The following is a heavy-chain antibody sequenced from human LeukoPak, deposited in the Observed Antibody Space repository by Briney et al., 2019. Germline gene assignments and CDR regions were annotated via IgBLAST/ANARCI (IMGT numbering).Heavy chain of an antibody. CDR2: ISSSGSTI. D-gene: IGHD3-3*01. V-gene: IGHV3-48*03. CDR3: AKNGGRFLEFLY. Sequence: SGGSLRLSCAASGFTFSSYAMTWVRQAPGKGPEWVSYISSSGSTIYYADSVKGRFTISRDNAKNSLYLQMNSLRAEDTAVYYCAKNGGRFLEFLYWGQGTLVTVSS. J-gene: IGHJ4*02. CDR1: GFTFSSYA.